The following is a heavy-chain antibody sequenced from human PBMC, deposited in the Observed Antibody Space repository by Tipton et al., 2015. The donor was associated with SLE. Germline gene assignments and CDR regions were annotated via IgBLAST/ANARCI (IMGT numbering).Heavy chain of an antibody. CDR2: IYHSGST. D-gene: IGHD3-22*01. CDR1: GGSISSSSYY. CDR3: ARTYYYDSSGLRGGDY. J-gene: IGHJ4*02. Sequence: TLSLTCTVSGGSISSSSYYWGWIRQPPGKGLEWIGSIYHSGSTNYNPSLKSRVTISVDKSKNQFSLKLSSVTAADTAVYYCARTYYYDSSGLRGGDYWGQGTLVTVSS. V-gene: IGHV4-39*07.